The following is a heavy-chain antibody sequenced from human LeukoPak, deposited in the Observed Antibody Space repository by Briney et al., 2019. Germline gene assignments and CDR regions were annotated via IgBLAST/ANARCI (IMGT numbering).Heavy chain of an antibody. CDR3: AKESGVVIIASSFDY. J-gene: IGHJ4*02. D-gene: IGHD3-3*01. Sequence: AGGSLRLSCAASGFTFSSYGMHWVRQAPGKGLEWVAVISYDGSSKYYADSVKGRFTISRDNSKNTLYLQMNSLRAEDTAVYYCAKESGVVIIASSFDYWGQGTLVTVSS. V-gene: IGHV3-30*18. CDR2: ISYDGSSK. CDR1: GFTFSSYG.